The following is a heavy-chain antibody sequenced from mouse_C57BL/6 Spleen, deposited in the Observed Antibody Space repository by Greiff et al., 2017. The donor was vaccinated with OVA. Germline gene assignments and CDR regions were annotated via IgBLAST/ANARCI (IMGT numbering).Heavy chain of an antibody. CDR1: GYSITSGYY. CDR3: AREGITTVEAWFAY. V-gene: IGHV3-6*01. J-gene: IGHJ3*01. D-gene: IGHD1-1*01. Sequence: VQLQQSGPGLVKPSQSLSLTCSVTGYSITSGYYWNWIRQFPGNKLEWMGYISYDGSNNYNPSLKNRISITRDTSKNQFFLKLNSVTTEDTATYYCAREGITTVEAWFAYWGQGTLVTVSA. CDR2: ISYDGSN.